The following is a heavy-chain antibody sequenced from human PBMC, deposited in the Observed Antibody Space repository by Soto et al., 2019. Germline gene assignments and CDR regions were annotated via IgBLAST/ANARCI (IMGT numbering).Heavy chain of an antibody. CDR3: ARAGKLTHFDY. J-gene: IGHJ4*02. CDR2: IYYSGST. V-gene: IGHV4-39*01. CDR1: GGSISSSSYY. D-gene: IGHD6-13*01. Sequence: SETLSLTCTVSGGSISSSSYYWGWIRQPPGKGLEWIGSIYYSGSTYYNPSLKSRVTISVDTSKNQFSLKLSSVTAADTAVYYCARAGKLTHFDYWGQGTLVTVSS.